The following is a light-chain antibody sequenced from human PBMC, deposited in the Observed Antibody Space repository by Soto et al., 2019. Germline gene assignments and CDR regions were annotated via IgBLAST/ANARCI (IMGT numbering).Light chain of an antibody. Sequence: DIVMTQTPLSSPVSLGQPASISCRSSQSLVHSDGNTYLSWLHKRPSQPPRLLIYTTPNRNTWVTDIFSGSGAGTDFTLKISRVEAEDVGVYYCMQATQHCSFGQGTKVEI. CDR1: QSLVHSDGNTY. J-gene: IGKJ1*01. V-gene: IGKV2-24*01. CDR2: TTP. CDR3: MQATQHCS.